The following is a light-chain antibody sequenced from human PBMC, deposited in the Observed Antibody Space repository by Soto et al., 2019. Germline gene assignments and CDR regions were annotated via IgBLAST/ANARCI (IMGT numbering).Light chain of an antibody. V-gene: IGKV3-20*01. CDR2: GAS. J-gene: IGKJ2*01. Sequence: EIVLTQSPGTLSLSPGERATLSCRASQSVSSSYLAWYQQKPGQAPRLLISGASSRATGIPDRFSGIGSGTDFTLTISRLEPEDFAVYYCQQYGSSYTFGQGTKLEIE. CDR1: QSVSSSY. CDR3: QQYGSSYT.